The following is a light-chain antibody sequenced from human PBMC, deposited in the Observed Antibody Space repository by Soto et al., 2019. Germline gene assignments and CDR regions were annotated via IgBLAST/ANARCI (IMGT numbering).Light chain of an antibody. CDR1: TSDIGDYNY. V-gene: IGLV2-14*01. J-gene: IGLJ3*02. CDR2: EVF. Sequence: QSALTQPASVSGSPGQSITISCTGTTSDIGDYNYVSWYQQHPGKAPKIIIYEVFHRPSGVSNRFSGSKSGYTASLTISGLQTEDEADYYCSSDTGSSNMVVGGGTKFTVL. CDR3: SSDTGSSNMV.